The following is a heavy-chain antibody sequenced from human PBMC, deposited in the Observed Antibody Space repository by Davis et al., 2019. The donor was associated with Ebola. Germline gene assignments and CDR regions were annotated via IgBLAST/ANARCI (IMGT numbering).Heavy chain of an antibody. CDR2: IIPIFGTA. J-gene: IGHJ4*02. D-gene: IGHD3-22*01. CDR3: ARDGAHYYDSSGPFDY. CDR1: GGTFSSYA. V-gene: IGHV1-69*13. Sequence: SVQVSCKASGGTFSSYAISWVRQAPGQGLEWMGGIIPIFGTANYAQKFQGRVTITADESTSTAYMELSSLRSEDTAVYYCARDGAHYYDSSGPFDYWGQGTLVTVSS.